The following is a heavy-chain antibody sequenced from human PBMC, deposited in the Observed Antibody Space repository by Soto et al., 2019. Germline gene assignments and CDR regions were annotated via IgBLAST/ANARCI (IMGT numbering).Heavy chain of an antibody. Sequence: SETLSLTCAVYGGSFSGYYWSWIRQPPGKGLEWIGEINHYGSTNYNPSLKSRVTISVDTSKNQFSLKLNSVTAAATVVYCCARGVYCSSTNCYTDYFQHWGQGTLVTVSS. CDR3: ARGVYCSSTNCYTDYFQH. V-gene: IGHV4-34*01. J-gene: IGHJ1*01. D-gene: IGHD2-2*02. CDR1: GGSFSGYY. CDR2: INHYGST.